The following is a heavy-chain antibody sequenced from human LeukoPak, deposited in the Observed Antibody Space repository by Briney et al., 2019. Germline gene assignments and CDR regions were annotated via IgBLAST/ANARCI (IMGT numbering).Heavy chain of an antibody. CDR2: ISSGTSYI. CDR1: GFTFSTYS. D-gene: IGHD1-1*01. V-gene: IGHV3-21*01. Sequence: GGSLRLSCAASGFTFSTYSMNWVRQAPGKGLEWVSSISSGTSYIYYADSVEGRFTISRDNAKNSLYVQMNSLRAEDTAVYYCARVTTGAFDIWGQGTMVTVSS. J-gene: IGHJ3*02. CDR3: ARVTTGAFDI.